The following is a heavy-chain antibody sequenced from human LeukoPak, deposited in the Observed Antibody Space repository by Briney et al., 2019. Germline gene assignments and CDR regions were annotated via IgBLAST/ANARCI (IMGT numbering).Heavy chain of an antibody. CDR2: INPHSGGT. J-gene: IGHJ4*02. Sequence: ASVKVSCKTSGYMFTTYYPHWVRQAPGQGLEWMGWINPHSGGTNYAQKFQGRVTMTRDTSISTAYMELSRLRSDDTAVYYCARERFYYYDSSGPADYWGQGTLVTVSS. CDR3: ARERFYYYDSSGPADY. CDR1: GYMFTTYY. D-gene: IGHD3-22*01. V-gene: IGHV1-2*02.